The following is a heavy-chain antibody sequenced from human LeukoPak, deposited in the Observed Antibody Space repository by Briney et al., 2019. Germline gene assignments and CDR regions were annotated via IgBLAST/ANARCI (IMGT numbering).Heavy chain of an antibody. J-gene: IGHJ4*02. CDR2: IYHSGST. CDR3: ARAPAWGPNMVRGNPFDY. D-gene: IGHD3-10*01. Sequence: ASQTLSLTCTVSGGSISSGGYYWSWIRQPPGKGLEWIGYIYHSGSTYYNPSLKSRVTISVDRSKNQFSLKLSSVTAADTAVYYCARAPAWGPNMVRGNPFDYWGQGTLVTVSS. V-gene: IGHV4-30-2*01. CDR1: GGSISSGGYY.